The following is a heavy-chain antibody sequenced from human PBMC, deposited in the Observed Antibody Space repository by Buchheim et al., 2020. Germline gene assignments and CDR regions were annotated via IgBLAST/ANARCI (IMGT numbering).Heavy chain of an antibody. CDR1: GGSISSSSYY. Sequence: QLQLQESGPGLVKPSETLSLTCTVSGGSISSSSYYWGWIRQPPGKGLAWIGNIYYSGSTYYNPSLNSRVTISVATSKNQFSLKLSSVTAADTAVYYCARAYYDSSGFTFGHWGQGTL. J-gene: IGHJ4*02. V-gene: IGHV4-39*01. D-gene: IGHD3-22*01. CDR3: ARAYYDSSGFTFGH. CDR2: IYYSGST.